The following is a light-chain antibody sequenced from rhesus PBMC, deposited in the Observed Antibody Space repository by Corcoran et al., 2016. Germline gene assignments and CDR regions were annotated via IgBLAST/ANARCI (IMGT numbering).Light chain of an antibody. V-gene: IGKV1-21*01. CDR1: QGISSW. CDR2: KAS. Sequence: DIQMTQSPSSLSASVGDRVTITCRASQGISSWLAWYQQKPGKAPKLLIYKASSLQTGVPSRLRGSGSGTDFTLTISSLRPEDFATYYGQQYNSAPWTFGQGTKVEIK. CDR3: QQYNSAPWT. J-gene: IGKJ1*01.